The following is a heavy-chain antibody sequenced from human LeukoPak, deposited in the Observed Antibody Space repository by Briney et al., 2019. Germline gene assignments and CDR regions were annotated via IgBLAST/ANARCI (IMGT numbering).Heavy chain of an antibody. CDR1: GFTFSSYA. V-gene: IGHV3-23*01. D-gene: IGHD3-22*01. J-gene: IGHJ4*02. CDR3: ANGDSGYYLLPY. Sequence: PGGSLRLSCAASGFTFSSYAMSWVRQAPGKGLEWVSAISGSGGSTYYADSVKGRFTISRDNSKNTLYLQMNSLRAEDTAVYYCANGDSGYYLLPYWGQGTLVTVSS. CDR2: ISGSGGST.